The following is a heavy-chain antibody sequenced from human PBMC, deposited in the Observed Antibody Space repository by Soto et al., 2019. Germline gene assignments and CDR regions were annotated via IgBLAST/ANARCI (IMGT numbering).Heavy chain of an antibody. D-gene: IGHD6-19*01. CDR3: ARRTSSGWSYYFDY. CDR2: IYYSGST. V-gene: IGHV4-59*08. CDR1: GGSISSYY. Sequence: PSETLSLTCTVSGGSISSYYWSWIRQPPGKGLEWIGYIYYSGSTNYNPSLKSRVTISVDTSKNQFSLKLSSVTAADTAVYYCARRTSSGWSYYFDYWGQGTLVTVSS. J-gene: IGHJ4*02.